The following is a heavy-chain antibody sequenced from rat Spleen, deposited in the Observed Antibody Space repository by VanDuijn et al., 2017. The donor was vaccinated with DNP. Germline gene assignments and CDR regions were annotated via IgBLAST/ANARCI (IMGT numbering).Heavy chain of an antibody. CDR1: GYTFTVNY. CDR2: IHTGSGGT. J-gene: IGHJ3*01. V-gene: IGHV1-43*01. D-gene: IGHD1-12*03. Sequence: QVQLRQSGAELAEPGSSVKISCKSSGYTFTVNYIGWIKQTTGQGLEYIGYIHTGSGGTSYREKFKGKATLTVDKSSSTAFMQLNSLTPDDSAVYYCARGGYGIWFAYWGQGTLVTVSS. CDR3: ARGGYGIWFAY.